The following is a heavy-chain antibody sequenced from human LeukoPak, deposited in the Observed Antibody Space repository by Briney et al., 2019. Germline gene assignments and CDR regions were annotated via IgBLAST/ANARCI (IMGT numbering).Heavy chain of an antibody. CDR2: IYSGGST. D-gene: IGHD3-22*01. CDR1: GFTVSSNY. V-gene: IGHV3-66*01. Sequence: PGGSLRLSCAASGFTVSSNYMSWVRQAPGKGLEWVSVIYSGGSTYYADSVKGRFTISRDNSKNTPYLQMNSLRAEDTAVYYCARDPPPSYYYDSSGNSDYWGQGTLVTVSS. J-gene: IGHJ4*02. CDR3: ARDPPPSYYYDSSGNSDY.